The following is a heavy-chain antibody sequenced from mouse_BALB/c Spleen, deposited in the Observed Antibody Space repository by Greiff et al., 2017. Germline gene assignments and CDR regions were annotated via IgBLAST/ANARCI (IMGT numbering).Heavy chain of an antibody. CDR2: IYPYNGGT. D-gene: IGHD2-3*01. CDR3: ASYDGYYGWFAY. Sequence: VHVKQSGPELVKPGASVKISCKASGYTFTDYNMHWVKQSHGKSLEWIGYIYPYNGGTGYNQKFKSKATLTVDNSSSTAYMELRSLTSEDSAVYYCASYDGYYGWFAYWGQGTLVTVS. CDR1: GYTFTDYN. V-gene: IGHV1S29*02. J-gene: IGHJ3*01.